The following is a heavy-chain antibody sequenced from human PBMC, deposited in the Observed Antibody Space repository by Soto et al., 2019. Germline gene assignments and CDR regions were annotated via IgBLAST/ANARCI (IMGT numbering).Heavy chain of an antibody. CDR2: ISGDGGSA. J-gene: IGHJ4*02. CDR1: GLTFSNYA. Sequence: GGSLRLSCAASGLTFSNYAMSWVRQAPGKGLEWVSTISGDGGSAYYADSVKGRFTISRDNSKYTLYLQMNSLRVEDTALFYCAKLVDYDYWGQGTLVTVSS. CDR3: AKLVDYDY. D-gene: IGHD1-26*01. V-gene: IGHV3-23*01.